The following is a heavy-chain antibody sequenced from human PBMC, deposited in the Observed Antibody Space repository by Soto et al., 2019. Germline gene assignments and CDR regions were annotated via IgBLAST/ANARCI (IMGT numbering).Heavy chain of an antibody. V-gene: IGHV4-59*01. CDR1: GGSISSYY. CDR2: IYYSGST. CDR3: ARGRPLLRFLDP. Sequence: SETLSLTCTVSGGSISSYYWSWIRQPPGKGLEWIGYIYYSGSTNYNPSLKSRVTISVDTSKNQFSLKLSSVIAADTAVYYCARGRPLLRFLDPWGQGTLVTVSS. J-gene: IGHJ5*02. D-gene: IGHD3-3*01.